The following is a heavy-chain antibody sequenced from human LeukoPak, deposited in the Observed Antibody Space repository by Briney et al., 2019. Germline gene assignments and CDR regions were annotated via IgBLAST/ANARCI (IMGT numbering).Heavy chain of an antibody. Sequence: KSSETLSLTCTVSGDSISSYYWSWIRQPPGKGLEWIGRIYTSGSTNYNPSLKSRVTISVDTSKNQFSLKLSSVTAADTAVYYCAREVPAPLWSSGWFDPWGQGTLVTVSS. D-gene: IGHD3-10*01. CDR2: IYTSGST. CDR1: GDSISSYY. CDR3: AREVPAPLWSSGWFDP. J-gene: IGHJ5*02. V-gene: IGHV4-4*08.